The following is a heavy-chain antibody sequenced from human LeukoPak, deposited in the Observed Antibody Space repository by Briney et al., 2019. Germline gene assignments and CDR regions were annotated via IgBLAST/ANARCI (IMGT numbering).Heavy chain of an antibody. V-gene: IGHV4-59*01. D-gene: IGHD3-10*01. Sequence: SETLSLTCTVSGGSISDYYWNWIRQPPGKGLEWIGYIYYSGSTNYKPSLKSRVTISVATSKNQFSLRLSSVTAADTAVYYCARVQEGYGSGRRGNYYYYYMDVWGKGTTVTISS. J-gene: IGHJ6*03. CDR1: GGSISDYY. CDR3: ARVQEGYGSGRRGNYYYYYMDV. CDR2: IYYSGST.